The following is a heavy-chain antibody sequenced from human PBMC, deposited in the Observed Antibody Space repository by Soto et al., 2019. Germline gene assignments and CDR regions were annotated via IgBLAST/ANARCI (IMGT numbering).Heavy chain of an antibody. CDR1: GFTFSIYG. CDR3: VKHPLQFGVYHHGMHV. CDR2: ISYDGSNK. D-gene: IGHD3-3*01. Sequence: PGGSLRLSCAASGFTFSIYGMHWVRQAPDKGLEWVALISYDGSNKYYADSVKGRFTISRDTSKNTLYLQVNSLRAEDTAEYYYVKHPLQFGVYHHGMHVGRQGTMLT. J-gene: IGHJ6*01. V-gene: IGHV3-30*18.